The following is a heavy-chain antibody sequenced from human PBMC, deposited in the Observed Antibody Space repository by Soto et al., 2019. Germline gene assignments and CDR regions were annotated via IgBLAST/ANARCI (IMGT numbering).Heavy chain of an antibody. Sequence: QVQVVESGGGVVQPGRSLRLSCAASGFTLSTYAMHWVRQAPGKGVEWLAVISYDGSRTNYAGSMEGRFTIARDTSKNTLYRQMNSLRPEETAVYFCGRDQNSGYYRTADYWGQGTLVTVSS. V-gene: IGHV3-30-3*01. D-gene: IGHD3-22*01. CDR1: GFTLSTYA. CDR2: ISYDGSRT. J-gene: IGHJ4*02. CDR3: GRDQNSGYYRTADY.